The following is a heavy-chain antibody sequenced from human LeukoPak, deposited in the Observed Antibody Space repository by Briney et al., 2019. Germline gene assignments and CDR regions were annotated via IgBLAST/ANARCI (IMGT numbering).Heavy chain of an antibody. V-gene: IGHV5-51*01. D-gene: IGHD3-22*01. J-gene: IGHJ3*02. CDR1: GYSFTSYW. Sequence: GESLKISCKGSGYSFTSYWIGWVRQMPGKGLEWMGIFYPGDSDTRYSPSFQGQVTISADKSISTAYLQWSSLKASDTAMHYCARQRFDSSGFRLFDAFDIWGQGTMVTVSS. CDR3: ARQRFDSSGFRLFDAFDI. CDR2: FYPGDSDT.